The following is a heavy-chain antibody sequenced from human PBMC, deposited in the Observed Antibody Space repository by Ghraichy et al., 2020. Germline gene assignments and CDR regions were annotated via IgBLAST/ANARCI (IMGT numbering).Heavy chain of an antibody. Sequence: LSLTCATSGIIFKNYSMHWVRQAPGKGLEWVADISYDDSTKYYGDSVRGRFTISRDNSKNTLYLQMSSLRAGDTAVYYCAKSGLPYSNHVMGGFDSWGQGTLVTVSS. V-gene: IGHV3-30*18. CDR3: AKSGLPYSNHVMGGFDS. J-gene: IGHJ5*01. CDR1: GIIFKNYS. CDR2: ISYDDSTK. D-gene: IGHD4-11*01.